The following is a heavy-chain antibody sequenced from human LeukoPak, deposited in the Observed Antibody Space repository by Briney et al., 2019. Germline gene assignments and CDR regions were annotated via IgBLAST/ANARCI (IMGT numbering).Heavy chain of an antibody. V-gene: IGHV3-53*01. CDR2: IYSDGRI. D-gene: IGHD5-18*01. CDR3: ARESGYSYGLAGFFDY. Sequence: GGSLRLSCAASGFTVSSNYMSWVRQAPGKGLEWVSVIYSDGRINYADSVKGRFTISRDDTKNTLYLQMNSLRAEDTAVYYCARESGYSYGLAGFFDYWGQGTLVTVSS. CDR1: GFTVSSNY. J-gene: IGHJ4*02.